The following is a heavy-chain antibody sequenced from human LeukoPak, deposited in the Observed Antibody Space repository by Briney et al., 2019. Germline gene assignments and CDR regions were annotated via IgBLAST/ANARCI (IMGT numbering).Heavy chain of an antibody. CDR3: ARGLAPVRFHFDS. CDR2: IYYTGTT. D-gene: IGHD3-10*01. Sequence: PSETLSLTCTVSGGSISTYYWSWIRQPPGKGLELIAYIYYTGTTKYNPSLRSRVTMSVDTYENQFSLKLTSVTAADTAVYYCARGLAPVRFHFDSWGQGTLVTVSS. J-gene: IGHJ4*02. V-gene: IGHV4-59*01. CDR1: GGSISTYY.